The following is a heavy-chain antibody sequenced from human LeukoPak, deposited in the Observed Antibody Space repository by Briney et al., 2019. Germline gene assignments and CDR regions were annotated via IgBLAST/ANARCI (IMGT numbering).Heavy chain of an antibody. CDR3: ARAYQRLGGLSFPDS. J-gene: IGHJ5*01. CDR2: INPNTGNP. CDR1: GYTFTSYA. Sequence: ASVKVPCKASGYTFTSYATNWVRQAPGQGLEWMGWINPNTGNPMYAQGFTGRFVFSLDTSVTTTYLQINGLEAEDTAVYYCARAYQRLGGLSFPDSWGQGTLVTVSS. V-gene: IGHV7-4-1*02. D-gene: IGHD3-16*02.